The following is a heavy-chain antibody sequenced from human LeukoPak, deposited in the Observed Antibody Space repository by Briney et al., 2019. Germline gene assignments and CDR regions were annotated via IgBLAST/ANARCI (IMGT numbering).Heavy chain of an antibody. CDR2: IKQDGSEE. CDR3: ARGYSSSWYCPWNYYYYGMDV. CDR1: GFTFSSYW. D-gene: IGHD6-13*01. Sequence: PRGSLRLSCAASGFTFSSYWMSWVRQAPGKGLEWVANIKQDGSEEYYVDSVKDRFTISRDNAKNSLYLQMNSLRPEDTAVYYCARGYSSSWYCPWNYYYYGMDVWGQGTKVSVSS. V-gene: IGHV3-7*01. J-gene: IGHJ6*02.